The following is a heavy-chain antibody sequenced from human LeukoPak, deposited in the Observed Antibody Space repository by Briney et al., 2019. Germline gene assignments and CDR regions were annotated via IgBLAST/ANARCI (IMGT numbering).Heavy chain of an antibody. CDR1: GGSISSGGYY. J-gene: IGHJ2*01. D-gene: IGHD4-11*01. CDR3: ARARDDYLNWYFDL. Sequence: SETLSLTCTVSGGSISSGGYYWSWIRQHPGKGLEWIGYIYYSGSTYYDPSLKSRVTISVDTSKNQFSLKLSSVTAADTAVYYCARARDDYLNWYFDLWGRGTLVTVSS. CDR2: IYYSGST. V-gene: IGHV4-31*03.